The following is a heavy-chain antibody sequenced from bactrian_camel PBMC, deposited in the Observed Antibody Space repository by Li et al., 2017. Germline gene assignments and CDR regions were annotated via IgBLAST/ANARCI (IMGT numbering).Heavy chain of an antibody. CDR3: AAVRYGVTWYPLCRARSADFGY. D-gene: IGHD6*01. Sequence: HVQLVESGGGLVQPGGSLRLSCAASGFTFNSYYINWVRQAPGKGLEWVSRINSDGTKTHYADSVKGRFTISKDNAKSTLYLQMNSLKPEDTAMYYCAAVRYGVTWYPLCRARSADFGYWGQGTQVTVS. V-gene: IGHV3-2*01. J-gene: IGHJ6*01. CDR2: INSDGTKT. CDR1: GFTFNSYY.